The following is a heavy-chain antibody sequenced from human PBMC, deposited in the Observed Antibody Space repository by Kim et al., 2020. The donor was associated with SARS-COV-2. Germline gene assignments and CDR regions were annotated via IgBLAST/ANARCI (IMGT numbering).Heavy chain of an antibody. V-gene: IGHV4-39*01. CDR3: ARAGDYEMAFDI. CDR2: IYYSGST. J-gene: IGHJ3*02. Sequence: SETLSLTCTVSGGSISSSSYYWGWIRQPPGKGLEWIGSIYYSGSTYYNPSLKSRVTISVDTSKNQFSLKLSSVTAADTAVYYCARAGDYEMAFDIWGQGTMVTVSS. CDR1: GGSISSSSYY. D-gene: IGHD4-17*01.